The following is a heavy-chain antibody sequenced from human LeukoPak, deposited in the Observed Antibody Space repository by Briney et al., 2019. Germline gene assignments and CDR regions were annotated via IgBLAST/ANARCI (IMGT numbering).Heavy chain of an antibody. V-gene: IGHV3-7*01. CDR3: AALTQLERRNY. J-gene: IGHJ4*02. CDR1: GFSFVNHW. CDR2: IKQDGSET. D-gene: IGHD1-1*01. Sequence: GGSLRLSCAASGFSFVNHWMSWVRQAPGKGLEWLANIKQDGSETYYLDSVKGRFTVSRDNAKNTLYLQMNSLRAEDTAVYYCAALTQLERRNYWGQGTLVTVSS.